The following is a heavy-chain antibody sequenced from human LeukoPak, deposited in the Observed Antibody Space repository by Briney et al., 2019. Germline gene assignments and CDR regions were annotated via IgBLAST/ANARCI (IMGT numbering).Heavy chain of an antibody. J-gene: IGHJ4*02. D-gene: IGHD3-3*01. CDR1: GYTFTSYG. CDR3: ARGLPSMDYDFWSGRTFDY. CDR2: IIPILGIA. V-gene: IGHV1-69*04. Sequence: SVKVSCKASGYTFTSYGISWVRQAPGQGLEWMGRIIPILGIANYAQKFQGRVTITADKSTSTAYMELSSLRSEDTAVYYCARGLPSMDYDFWSGRTFDYWGQGTLVTVSS.